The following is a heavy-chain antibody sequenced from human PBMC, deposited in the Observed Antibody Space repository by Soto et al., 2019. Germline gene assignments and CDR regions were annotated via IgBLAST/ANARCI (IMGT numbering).Heavy chain of an antibody. CDR2: IVGSGDT. D-gene: IGHD3-9*01. Sequence: GGSLRLSCAASGFTSSSYAMTWVRQAPGKGLEWVSTIVGSGDTYYTDSVRGRFAISRDNSKNTLYLQMNSLRAEDTAVYYCAKGDYDILTGTLDYWGQGTLVTVSS. J-gene: IGHJ4*02. CDR3: AKGDYDILTGTLDY. V-gene: IGHV3-23*01. CDR1: GFTSSSYA.